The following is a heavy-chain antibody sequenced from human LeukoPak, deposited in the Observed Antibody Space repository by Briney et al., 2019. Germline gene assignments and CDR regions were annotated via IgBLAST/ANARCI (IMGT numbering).Heavy chain of an antibody. V-gene: IGHV3-30*02. CDR1: GFTFSSYG. CDR2: IRYDGSNK. J-gene: IGHJ6*03. D-gene: IGHD3-9*01. Sequence: PGGSLRLSCAASGFTFSSYGMHWVRQAPGKGLEWVAFIRYDGSNKYYADSVKGRFTISRDNSKNTLYLQMNSLRAEDTAVYYCAKDSIDPIFDYYYYMDVWGKGTTVTISS. CDR3: AKDSIDPIFDYYYYMDV.